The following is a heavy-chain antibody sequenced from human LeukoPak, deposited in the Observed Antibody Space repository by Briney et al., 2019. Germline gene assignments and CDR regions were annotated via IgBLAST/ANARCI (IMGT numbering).Heavy chain of an antibody. V-gene: IGHV4-59*01. CDR1: GGFISSYY. D-gene: IGHD3-3*01. J-gene: IGHJ3*02. CDR3: ARVTVWSGSSGPSDI. CDR2: IYYSGST. Sequence: PSETLSLTCTVSGGFISSYYWSWIRQPPGKGLEWIGYIYYSGSTNYNPSLKSRVTISVDTSKNQFSLRLSSVTAADTAVYYCARVTVWSGSSGPSDIWGQGTMVTVSS.